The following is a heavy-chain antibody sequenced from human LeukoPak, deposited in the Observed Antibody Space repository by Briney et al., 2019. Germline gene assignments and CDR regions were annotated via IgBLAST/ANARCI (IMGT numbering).Heavy chain of an antibody. CDR1: GFTFSSYA. J-gene: IGHJ1*01. V-gene: IGHV3-23*01. D-gene: IGHD6-19*01. Sequence: PGGSLRLSCAASGFTFSSYAMSWVRQAPGKGLEWVSAISGSGGSTYYADSVKGRFTISRDNSKNTLYLQMNSLRAEDTAVYYCAKDREFVIRSGWPRIFQHWGQGTLVTVSS. CDR3: AKDREFVIRSGWPRIFQH. CDR2: ISGSGGST.